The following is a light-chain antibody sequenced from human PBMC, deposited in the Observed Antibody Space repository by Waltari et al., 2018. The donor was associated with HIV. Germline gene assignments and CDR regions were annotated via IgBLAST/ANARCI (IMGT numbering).Light chain of an antibody. Sequence: QSALTQPRSVSGSPGQSVTISCTGTSSDVGGYNYVSWYQQHPGKAPKLRIYDVSKRPSGVPDRFSGSKSCNTASLTSSGLQAEDEADYYCCSYAGSYTFEVVFGGGTKLTVL. J-gene: IGLJ2*01. CDR1: SSDVGGYNY. CDR3: CSYAGSYTFEVV. CDR2: DVS. V-gene: IGLV2-11*01.